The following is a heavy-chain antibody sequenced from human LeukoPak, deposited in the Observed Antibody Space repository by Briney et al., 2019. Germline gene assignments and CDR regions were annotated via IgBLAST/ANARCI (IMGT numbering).Heavy chain of an antibody. CDR3: ARSKGDYGSGSLGY. Sequence: SETLSLTCTVSGGPISSGNYYWNWSRQPAGKGLDWIGRVHSSGSTNHNPSLKSRVTISRDTSKNQFSVIVSSVSAADTAIYFCARSKGDYGSGSLGYWGQGILVTVSS. V-gene: IGHV4-61*02. D-gene: IGHD3-10*01. J-gene: IGHJ4*02. CDR2: VHSSGST. CDR1: GGPISSGNYY.